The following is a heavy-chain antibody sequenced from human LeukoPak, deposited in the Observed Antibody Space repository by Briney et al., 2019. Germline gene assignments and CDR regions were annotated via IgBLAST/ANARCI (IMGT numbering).Heavy chain of an antibody. J-gene: IGHJ3*02. D-gene: IGHD2-2*01. Sequence: SGTLSLTCAVSGGSISSSNWWSWVRQPPGKGLEWIGEIYHSGSTNYNPSLKSRVTISVDTSKNQFSLKLSSVTAADTAVYYCARDWSCSSTSCLNDAFDIWGQGTMVTVSS. V-gene: IGHV4-4*02. CDR3: ARDWSCSSTSCLNDAFDI. CDR1: GGSISSSNW. CDR2: IYHSGST.